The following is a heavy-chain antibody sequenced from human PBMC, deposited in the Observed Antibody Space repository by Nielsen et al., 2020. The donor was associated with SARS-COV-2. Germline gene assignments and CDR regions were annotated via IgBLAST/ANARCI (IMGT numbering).Heavy chain of an antibody. CDR1: GYSFTTYW. D-gene: IGHD3-16*01. Sequence: GESLKISRKGSGYSFTTYWIGWVRQMPGKGLEWMGIIYSGDSDTRYSPSFQGQVTISADKSITTAFLQWSSLKASDTAMYYCAAFYSAKFVWHAFDIWCQGTMVTVSS. V-gene: IGHV5-51*01. CDR2: IYSGDSDT. CDR3: AAFYSAKFVWHAFDI. J-gene: IGHJ3*02.